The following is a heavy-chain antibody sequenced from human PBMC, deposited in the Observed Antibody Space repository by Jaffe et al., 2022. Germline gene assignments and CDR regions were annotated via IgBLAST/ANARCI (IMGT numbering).Heavy chain of an antibody. D-gene: IGHD6-19*01. CDR3: ARGPGYSSGWYYFDY. V-gene: IGHV3-21*01. Sequence: EVQLVESGGGLVKPGGSLRLSCAASGFTFSSYSMNWVRQAPGKGLEWVSSISSSSSYIYYADSVKGRFTISRDNAKNSLYLQMNSLRAEDTAVYYCARGPGYSSGWYYFDYWGQGTLVTVSS. CDR1: GFTFSSYS. J-gene: IGHJ4*02. CDR2: ISSSSSYI.